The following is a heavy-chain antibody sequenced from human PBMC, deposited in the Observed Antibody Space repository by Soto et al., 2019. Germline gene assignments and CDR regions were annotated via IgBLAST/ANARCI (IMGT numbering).Heavy chain of an antibody. J-gene: IGHJ3*02. V-gene: IGHV1-69*04. Sequence: SVKVSCKASGGTFSSYTISWVRQAPGQGLEWMGRIIPILGIANYAQKFQGRVTITADKSTSTAYMELSSLRSEDTAVYYCARDHFPEYAFDIWGQGTMVTVSS. CDR3: ARDHFPEYAFDI. D-gene: IGHD3-3*02. CDR1: GGTFSSYT. CDR2: IIPILGIA.